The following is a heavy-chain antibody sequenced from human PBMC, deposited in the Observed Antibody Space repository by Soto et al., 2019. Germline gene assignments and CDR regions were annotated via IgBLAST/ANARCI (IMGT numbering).Heavy chain of an antibody. D-gene: IGHD4-4*01. J-gene: IGHJ5*02. Sequence: EVQLLESGGGLVQPGGSLRLSCAASGFTFSSYAMSWVRQAPGKGLEWVSAISGSGGSTYYADSVKGRFTISRDNSKNPIYLQMNSLRAEDTAVYYCAKSPLPTVTTNWFDPWGQGTLVRVSS. V-gene: IGHV3-23*01. CDR2: ISGSGGST. CDR3: AKSPLPTVTTNWFDP. CDR1: GFTFSSYA.